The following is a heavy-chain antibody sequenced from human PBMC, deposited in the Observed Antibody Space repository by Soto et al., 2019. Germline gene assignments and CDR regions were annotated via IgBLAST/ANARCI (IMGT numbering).Heavy chain of an antibody. Sequence: TSETLSLTCAVSGASISSSNWWSWVRQPPGKGLEWIGEIYHSGSTNYNPSLKSRVTISVDKSKNQFSLKLSSVTAADTAVYYCARRPAVAGLYFDYWGQGTLVTVSS. CDR2: IYHSGST. D-gene: IGHD6-19*01. J-gene: IGHJ4*02. CDR1: GASISSSNW. CDR3: ARRPAVAGLYFDY. V-gene: IGHV4-4*02.